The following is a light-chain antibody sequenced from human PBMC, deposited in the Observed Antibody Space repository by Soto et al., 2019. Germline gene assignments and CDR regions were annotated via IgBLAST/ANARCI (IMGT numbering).Light chain of an antibody. CDR3: QQYYHCGLS. J-gene: IGKJ4*01. CDR2: ASS. CDR1: QNVVNN. Sequence: VMTQSPGNLSVSPGERVTLFCRASQNVVNNIAWYQVKPAQPPRLLIYASSTRATGIPDTFSGSGSETQFSHTISSLQSEDSAVYYCQQYYHCGLSFGGGTKVEI. V-gene: IGKV3D-15*01.